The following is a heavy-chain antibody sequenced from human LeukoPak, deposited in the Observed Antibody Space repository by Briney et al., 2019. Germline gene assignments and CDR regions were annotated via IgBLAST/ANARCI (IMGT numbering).Heavy chain of an antibody. CDR2: IKSKTDGGTT. CDR1: GFTFSNAW. V-gene: IGHV3-15*01. D-gene: IGHD1-1*01. CDR3: TTDLVYTTGTGDYYYYGMDV. J-gene: IGHJ6*02. Sequence: GGSLRLSCAASGFTFSNAWMSWVRQPPGKGLEWVGRIKSKTDGGTTDYAAPVKGRFTISRDDSKNTLYLQMNSLKAEDTAVYYCTTDLVYTTGTGDYYYYGMDVWGQGTTVTVSS.